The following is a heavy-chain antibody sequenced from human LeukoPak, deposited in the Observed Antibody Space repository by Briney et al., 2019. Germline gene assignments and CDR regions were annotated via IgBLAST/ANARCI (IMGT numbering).Heavy chain of an antibody. CDR3: ARDLLGSATSYSSGAWDY. Sequence: SVKVPCKASGGTFSNYAISWVRQAPRQGLEWMGGIIPIFDTADNAQKFQGRLTITADESTSTAYMELSSLRAEDTAVYYCARDLLGSATSYSSGAWDYWGQGTLVTVSS. D-gene: IGHD3-9*01. CDR2: IIPIFDTA. J-gene: IGHJ4*02. V-gene: IGHV1-69*13. CDR1: GGTFSNYA.